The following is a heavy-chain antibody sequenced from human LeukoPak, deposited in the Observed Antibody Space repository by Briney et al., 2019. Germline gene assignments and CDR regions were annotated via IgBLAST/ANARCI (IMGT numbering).Heavy chain of an antibody. Sequence: PSETLSLTCTVSGGSVSSGSYYWSWIRQPPGKGLEWIGTIYFTGSTYYNPSLRSRVTIFVDTSKNHFSLKLGSVTAADTAVYYCARQEMYCSGGRCYRGIDYWGQGTLVTVSS. J-gene: IGHJ4*02. CDR2: IYFTGST. CDR3: ARQEMYCSGGRCYRGIDY. D-gene: IGHD2-15*01. V-gene: IGHV4-39*01. CDR1: GGSVSSGSYY.